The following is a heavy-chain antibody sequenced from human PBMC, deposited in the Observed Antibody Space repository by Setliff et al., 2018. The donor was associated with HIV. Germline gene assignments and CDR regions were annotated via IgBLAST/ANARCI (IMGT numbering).Heavy chain of an antibody. D-gene: IGHD3-10*01. CDR1: GFTFRNYD. CDR2: ISVSGFTI. CDR3: ARILDMSSRTRTLYHAMDV. J-gene: IGHJ6*02. V-gene: IGHV3-48*03. Sequence: LRLSCAASGFTFRNYDMNWVRQAPGKGLEWVSFISVSGFTIHYADSVQGRFTISRDNARNSLSLQLNSLRADDTAVCYCARILDMSSRTRTLYHAMDVWGRGTTVTVSS.